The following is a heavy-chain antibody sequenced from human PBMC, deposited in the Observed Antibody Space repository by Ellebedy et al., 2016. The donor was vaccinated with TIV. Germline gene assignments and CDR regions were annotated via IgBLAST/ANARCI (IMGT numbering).Heavy chain of an antibody. CDR2: IGPRSEYK. CDR3: AKELVSRDSLSFDY. V-gene: IGHV3-23*01. Sequence: GESLKISCAASGFSFSTYAMAWVRQAPGKGLEWLSAIGPRSEYKFYTDSVKGRFTIARDNSKNTLWLQMYSLRDEDTAVYYCAKELVSRDSLSFDYWGLGTLVTVTS. D-gene: IGHD3-9*01. CDR1: GFSFSTYA. J-gene: IGHJ4*02.